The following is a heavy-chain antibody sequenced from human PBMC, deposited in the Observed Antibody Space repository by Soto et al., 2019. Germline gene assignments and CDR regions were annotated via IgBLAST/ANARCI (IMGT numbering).Heavy chain of an antibody. J-gene: IGHJ4*02. CDR3: ARDGGYSGYDNDFDY. Sequence: QVQLVESGGGVVQPGRSLRLSCAASGFTFSSYGMHWVRQAPGKGLEWVAVIWYDGSNKYYADSVKGRFTISRDNSKNTLYLQMNSLRAEDTAVYYCARDGGYSGYDNDFDYWGQGTLVTVSS. CDR2: IWYDGSNK. CDR1: GFTFSSYG. V-gene: IGHV3-33*01. D-gene: IGHD5-12*01.